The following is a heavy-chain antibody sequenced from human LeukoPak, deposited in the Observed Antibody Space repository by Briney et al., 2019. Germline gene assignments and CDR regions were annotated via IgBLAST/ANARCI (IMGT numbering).Heavy chain of an antibody. D-gene: IGHD2-15*01. CDR3: AKEVSVVAFFDY. CDR2: IYSGGST. CDR1: GFTVSSNY. Sequence: GGSLRLSCAASGFTVSSNYMSWVRQAPGKGLEWVSVIYSGGSTYYADSVKGRFTISRDNSKNTLYLQMNSLRAEDTAVYYCAKEVSVVAFFDYWGQGTLVTVSS. J-gene: IGHJ4*02. V-gene: IGHV3-66*02.